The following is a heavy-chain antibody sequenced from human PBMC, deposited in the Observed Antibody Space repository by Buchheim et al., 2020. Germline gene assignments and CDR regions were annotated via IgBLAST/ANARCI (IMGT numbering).Heavy chain of an antibody. V-gene: IGHV3-66*01. Sequence: EVQLVESGGGLVQPGGSLRLSCAVSGFTVSSDSMSWVRQAPGKGLEWVSAIYGGGATYYTDSVKGRFNISRASSKNTRYLQMNRLRVEDTAMYYCARRQPSGSWFDPWGQGTL. J-gene: IGHJ5*02. CDR3: ARRQPSGSWFDP. D-gene: IGHD3-22*01. CDR1: GFTVSSDS. CDR2: IYGGGAT.